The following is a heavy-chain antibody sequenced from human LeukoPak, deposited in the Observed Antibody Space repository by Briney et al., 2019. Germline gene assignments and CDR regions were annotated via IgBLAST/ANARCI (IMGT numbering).Heavy chain of an antibody. D-gene: IGHD1-26*01. Sequence: GASVKVSCKASGYTFTSYVMHWVRQAPGQRLEWMGWINAGNGNTKYSQKFQGRVTITRDTSASTAYMELSSLRSEDTAVYYCARVGRSGSYHFYYYYGMDVWGQGTTVTVSS. CDR3: ARVGRSGSYHFYYYYGMDV. V-gene: IGHV1-3*01. CDR1: GYTFTSYV. J-gene: IGHJ6*02. CDR2: INAGNGNT.